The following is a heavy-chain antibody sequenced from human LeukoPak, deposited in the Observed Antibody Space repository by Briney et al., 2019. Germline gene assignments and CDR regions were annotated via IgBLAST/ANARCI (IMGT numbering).Heavy chain of an antibody. J-gene: IGHJ4*02. CDR1: GGSISSNY. CDR3: ARGVVGATWVDY. D-gene: IGHD1-26*01. CDR2: IYISGHT. V-gene: IGHV4-4*08. Sequence: SETLSLTCTVSGGSISSNYWSWIRQPPGEGLEWIGYIYISGHTHYNPSLKSRVTMSMDTSKNQFSLKMSSVTAADTAVYYCARGVVGATWVDYWGQGTLVTVSS.